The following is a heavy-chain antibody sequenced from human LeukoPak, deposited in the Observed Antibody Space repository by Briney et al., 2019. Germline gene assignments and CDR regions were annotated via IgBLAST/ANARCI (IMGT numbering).Heavy chain of an antibody. V-gene: IGHV1-2*02. D-gene: IGHD2-8*01. J-gene: IGHJ6*03. CDR3: ARSAGHCNNGVCFTDYYMDV. CDR1: GYKLTDNW. CDR2: INTKTGAT. Sequence: ASVKVSCKAFGYKLTDNWIHWVRQAPGQGLKWMGWINTKTGATNIAPQFQGRVTMTRDTSVNTAYIEVSRLTSDDTAVYFCARSAGHCNNGVCFTDYYMDVWGKGTTVTVSS.